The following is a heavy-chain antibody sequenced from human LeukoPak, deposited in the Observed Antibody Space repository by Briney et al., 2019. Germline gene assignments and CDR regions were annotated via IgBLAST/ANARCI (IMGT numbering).Heavy chain of an antibody. D-gene: IGHD6-13*01. J-gene: IGHJ3*02. Sequence: ASVKVSCKASGYTFTSYDINWVRQATGQGLEWMGWMNPNSGNTGYAQKFQGRVTMTRNTSISTAYMELSSLRSEDTAVYYCARGRIAAAGNPHDAFDIWGQGTMVTVSS. CDR3: ARGRIAAAGNPHDAFDI. V-gene: IGHV1-8*01. CDR2: MNPNSGNT. CDR1: GYTFTSYD.